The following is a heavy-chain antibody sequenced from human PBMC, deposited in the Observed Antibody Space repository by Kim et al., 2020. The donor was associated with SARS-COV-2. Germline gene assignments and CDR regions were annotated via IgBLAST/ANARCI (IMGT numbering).Heavy chain of an antibody. CDR3: ARENVVGANFRGALDI. D-gene: IGHD1-26*01. J-gene: IGHJ3*02. Sequence: SETLSLTCSVSGGSISSGSYYWVWIRQPPGEGLEWIGNIYYSGSAYHNPSLKSRITISVDTSKNQFSLKLTSVTAADTALYYCARENVVGANFRGALDIWGQGTMITVSS. CDR1: GGSISSGSYY. V-gene: IGHV4-39*07. CDR2: IYYSGSA.